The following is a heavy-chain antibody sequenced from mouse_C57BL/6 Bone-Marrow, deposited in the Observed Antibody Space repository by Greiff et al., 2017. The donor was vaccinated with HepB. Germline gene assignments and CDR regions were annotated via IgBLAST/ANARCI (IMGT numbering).Heavy chain of an antibody. Sequence: VQLQQSGAELVRPGASVKLSCTASGFNIKDDYMHWVKQRPEQGLEWIGWIDPENGDTEYASKFQGKATITADTSSNTAYLQLSSLTSEDTAVYYWTTYLFQDPPGDYWGQGTTLTVSS. D-gene: IGHD5-5*01. CDR3: TTYLFQDPPGDY. V-gene: IGHV14-4*01. CDR2: IDPENGDT. J-gene: IGHJ2*01. CDR1: GFNIKDDY.